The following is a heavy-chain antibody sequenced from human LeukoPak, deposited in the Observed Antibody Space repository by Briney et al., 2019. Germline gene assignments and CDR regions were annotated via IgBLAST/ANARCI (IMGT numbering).Heavy chain of an antibody. Sequence: GGSLRLSCAASGFTFSSYAMSWVRQAPGKGLEWVSAISGSGGSTYFADSVKGRFTISRDNSKNTLYLQMNSLRAEDTAVYYCAKGSRPTYYYYYMDVWGKGTTVTVSS. CDR1: GFTFSSYA. J-gene: IGHJ6*03. CDR2: ISGSGGST. V-gene: IGHV3-23*01. CDR3: AKGSRPTYYYYYMDV.